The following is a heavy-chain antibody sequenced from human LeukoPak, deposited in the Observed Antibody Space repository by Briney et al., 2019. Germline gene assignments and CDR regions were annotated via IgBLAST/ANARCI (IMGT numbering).Heavy chain of an antibody. D-gene: IGHD3-22*01. J-gene: IGHJ4*02. V-gene: IGHV1-69*04. Sequence: ASVKVSCKASGGTFSSYAISWVRQAPGQGLEWMGRIIPILGIANYAQKFQGRVTITADKSTSTAYMELSSLRSEDTAVYYCARVMYYYDSSGYSMTYYFDYWGQGTLVTVSS. CDR1: GGTFSSYA. CDR2: IIPILGIA. CDR3: ARVMYYYDSSGYSMTYYFDY.